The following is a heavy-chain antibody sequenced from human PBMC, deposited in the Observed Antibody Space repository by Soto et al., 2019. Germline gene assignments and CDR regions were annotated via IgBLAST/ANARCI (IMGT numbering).Heavy chain of an antibody. CDR2: ISGSGGST. V-gene: IGHV3-23*01. Sequence: GSLRLSCAASGFTFSSYAMSWVRQAPGKGLEWVSAISGSGGSTYYADSVKGRFTISRDNSKNTLYLQMNSLRAEDTAVYYCAKVPPYDSSGYHHYYYYYGMDVWGQGTTVTVSS. D-gene: IGHD3-22*01. CDR3: AKVPPYDSSGYHHYYYYYGMDV. CDR1: GFTFSSYA. J-gene: IGHJ6*02.